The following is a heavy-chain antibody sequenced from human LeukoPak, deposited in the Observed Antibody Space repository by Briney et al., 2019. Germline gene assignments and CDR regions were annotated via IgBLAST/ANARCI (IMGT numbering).Heavy chain of an antibody. CDR3: ARVGNSSGWYEGTPIRYFDY. V-gene: IGHV4-31*03. D-gene: IGHD6-19*01. Sequence: PSQTLSLTCTVSGGSISSGGYYWSWIRQHPGKGLEWIGYIYYSGSTYYNPSLKSRVTISVDTSKNQFSLKLSSVTAADTAVYYCARVGNSSGWYEGTPIRYFDYWGQGTLVTVSS. CDR2: IYYSGST. J-gene: IGHJ4*02. CDR1: GGSISSGGYY.